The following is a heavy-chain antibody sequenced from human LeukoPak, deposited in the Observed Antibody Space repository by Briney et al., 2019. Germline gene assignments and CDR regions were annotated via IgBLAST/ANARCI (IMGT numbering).Heavy chain of an antibody. V-gene: IGHV4-34*01. CDR3: ARGFGSGSYYGY. CDR1: GGSIRSYY. Sequence: SETLSLTCTVSGGSIRSYYWSWIRQPPGNGLEWIGEINHSGSTNYNPSLKSRVTISLDTSKNQFSLKLSSVTAADTAVYYCARGFGSGSYYGYWGQGTQVTVSS. D-gene: IGHD3-10*01. CDR2: INHSGST. J-gene: IGHJ4*02.